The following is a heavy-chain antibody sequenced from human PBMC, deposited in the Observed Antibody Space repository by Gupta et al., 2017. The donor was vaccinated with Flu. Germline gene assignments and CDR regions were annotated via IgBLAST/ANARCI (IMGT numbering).Heavy chain of an antibody. V-gene: IGHV3-48*03. CDR2: ISSSGVL. Sequence: EVQLVASGGGLVQPGGSMRLSCAADGFSFSDHDGRWVRQAPGKGLEWVSFISSSGVLYYTDSVKGRFNISRDNAKNSVYLQMDSLRAEDTAFSYCARGHWDSLGQGTLVTVSS. CDR3: ARGHWDS. J-gene: IGHJ4*02. CDR1: GFSFSDHD.